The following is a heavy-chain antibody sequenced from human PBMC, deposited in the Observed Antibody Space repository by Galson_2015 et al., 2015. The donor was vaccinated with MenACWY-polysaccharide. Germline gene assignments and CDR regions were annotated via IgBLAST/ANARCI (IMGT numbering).Heavy chain of an antibody. V-gene: IGHV3-23*01. J-gene: IGHJ4*02. CDR3: AKDRRITMIVVVRDLDY. D-gene: IGHD3-22*01. CDR1: GFTFNSYA. Sequence: SLRLSCAASGFTFNSYAMSWVRQAPGKGLEWVSAISGSGGSTYYADYVKGRFTISRDNSKNTLYLQMNSLRAEDTAVYYCAKDRRITMIVVVRDLDYWCQGTLAPLSP. CDR2: ISGSGGST.